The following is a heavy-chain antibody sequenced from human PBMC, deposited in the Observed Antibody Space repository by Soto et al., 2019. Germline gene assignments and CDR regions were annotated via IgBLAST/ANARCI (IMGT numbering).Heavy chain of an antibody. CDR3: ARLYYDFWSGYYCLDY. V-gene: IGHV1-8*01. CDR2: MNPNSGNT. CDR1: GYTFTSYD. Sequence: ASVKVSCKASGYTFTSYDINWVRQATGQGLEWMGWMNPNSGNTGYAQKFQGRVTMTRNTSISTAYMELSSLRSEDTAVYYCARLYYDFWSGYYCLDYWGQGTLGTVSS. J-gene: IGHJ4*02. D-gene: IGHD3-3*01.